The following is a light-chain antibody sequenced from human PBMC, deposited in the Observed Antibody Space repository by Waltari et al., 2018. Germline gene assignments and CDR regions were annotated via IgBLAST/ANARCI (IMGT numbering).Light chain of an antibody. CDR2: DAS. V-gene: IGKV1-33*01. CDR3: QQYDNLPRT. J-gene: IGKJ2*01. Sequence: DIQMTQSPSSLSASVGDRVTITCQASQDISKYLNWYQQKPGKAPKLPIYDASNLETGVPSRFSGSGSGTDFTFTISSLQPEDIATYYCQQYDNLPRTFGQGTKLEIK. CDR1: QDISKY.